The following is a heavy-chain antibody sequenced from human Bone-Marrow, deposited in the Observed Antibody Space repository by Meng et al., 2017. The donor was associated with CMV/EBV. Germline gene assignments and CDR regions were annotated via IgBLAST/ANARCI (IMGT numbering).Heavy chain of an antibody. J-gene: IGHJ1*01. CDR3: ARDIYNSGWLLAF. Sequence: ASVKVSCKASGYTFTSYGISWVRQAPGQGLEYIGWINPNGGATGYTQKFQGRVTMTRDTSISTAYMELSRLTSDDTAKYYCARDIYNSGWLLAFWGQGTLVTVSS. CDR2: INPNGGAT. D-gene: IGHD6-19*01. V-gene: IGHV1-2*02. CDR1: GYTFTSYG.